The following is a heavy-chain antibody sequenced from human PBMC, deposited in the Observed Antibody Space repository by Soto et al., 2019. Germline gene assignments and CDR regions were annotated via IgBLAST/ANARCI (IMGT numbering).Heavy chain of an antibody. CDR1: GGSISSGDSY. J-gene: IGHJ6*02. CDR3: ARDEKNSDYYSGMDV. V-gene: IGHV4-30-4*01. CDR2: IYYSGTT. D-gene: IGHD3-10*01. Sequence: SETLSLTCTVSGGSISSGDSYWSWVRQPPGKGLEWIGYIYYSGTTYYNPSLKSRVTFSVDTSKNEFSLKLTSVTAADTAVYYCARDEKNSDYYSGMDVWGQGTTVTVSS.